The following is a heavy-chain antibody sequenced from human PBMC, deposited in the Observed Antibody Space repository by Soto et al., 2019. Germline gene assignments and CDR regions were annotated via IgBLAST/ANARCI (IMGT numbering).Heavy chain of an antibody. V-gene: IGHV3-23*01. CDR1: GFTFSNFA. CDR3: AKDTSSSPYYMDV. CDR2: ITGSTGTT. J-gene: IGHJ6*03. Sequence: EVQVLESGGGSVQPGGSLRLSCAASGFTFSNFAMSWVRHAPGKGLEWVSEITGSTGTTYYADSVKGRFIISRDNSKNTVQRQMNSLRAEDTAVYYCAKDTSSSPYYMDVWGKGTTVTVSS. D-gene: IGHD2-2*01.